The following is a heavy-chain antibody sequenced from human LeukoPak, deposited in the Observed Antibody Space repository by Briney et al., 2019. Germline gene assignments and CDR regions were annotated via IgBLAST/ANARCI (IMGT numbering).Heavy chain of an antibody. CDR1: GGSFSGYY. CDR2: IKHSGSI. J-gene: IGHJ4*02. Sequence: SETLSFTCAVYGGSFSGYYWTWIRQPPGKGLEWIGEIKHSGSINYNPSLKSRVTISVDTSKNQFSLKLSSVTAADTAVYYCARDPPRWGQGTLVTVSS. V-gene: IGHV4-34*01. CDR3: ARDPPR.